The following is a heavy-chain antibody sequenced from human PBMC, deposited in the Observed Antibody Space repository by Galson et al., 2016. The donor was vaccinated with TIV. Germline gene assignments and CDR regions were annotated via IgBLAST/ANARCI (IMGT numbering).Heavy chain of an antibody. D-gene: IGHD6-13*01. CDR2: ISGYDTNP. CDR1: GYTFTNYG. CDR3: ARDAPYSSSWSIDY. Sequence: SVKVSCKASGYTFTNYGISWVRQAPGQGLEWMGWISGYDTNPEYVQKLQDRVTMTKDTSPSTAYLEMRSLRYDDTAVYYCARDAPYSSSWSIDYWGQGSLVTVSS. V-gene: IGHV1-18*04. J-gene: IGHJ4*02.